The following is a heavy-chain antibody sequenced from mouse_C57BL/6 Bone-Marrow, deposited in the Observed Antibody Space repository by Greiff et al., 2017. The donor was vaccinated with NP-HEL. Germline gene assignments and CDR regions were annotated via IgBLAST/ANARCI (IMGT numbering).Heavy chain of an antibody. Sequence: VMLVESGAELVKPGASVKISCKASGYAFSSYWMNWVKQRPGKGLEWIGQIYPGDGDTNYNGKFKGKATLTADKSSSTAYMQLSSLTSEDSAVYFCARLWLRHAMDYWGQGTSVTVSS. V-gene: IGHV1-80*01. D-gene: IGHD2-2*01. J-gene: IGHJ4*01. CDR1: GYAFSSYW. CDR3: ARLWLRHAMDY. CDR2: IYPGDGDT.